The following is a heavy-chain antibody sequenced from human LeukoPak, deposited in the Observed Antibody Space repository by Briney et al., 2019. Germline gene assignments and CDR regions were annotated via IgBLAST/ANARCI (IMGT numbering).Heavy chain of an antibody. CDR2: IYYSGST. D-gene: IGHD4-17*01. J-gene: IGHJ4*02. Sequence: SQTLSLTCTVSGGSISSGDYYWSWIRQHPGKGLEWIGYIYYSGSTYYNPSLKSRVTISVDTSKNQFSLILSSVTAADTAVYYCARDRGGRTGDGLVFWGQGTLVTVSS. CDR3: ARDRGGRTGDGLVF. CDR1: GGSISSGDYY. V-gene: IGHV4-31*03.